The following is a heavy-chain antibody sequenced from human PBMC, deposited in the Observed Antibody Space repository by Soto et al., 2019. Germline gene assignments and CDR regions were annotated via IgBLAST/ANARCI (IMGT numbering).Heavy chain of an antibody. Sequence: GSGPTLVNPTQTLTLTCSFSGFSLIGSGMRVSWLRQPPGKALEWLARIDWDDDEFYSTSLRSRLTISKDTSKNQVVLTMTNMAPADTATSYCARTPGVQYDSRGSADAFDVWGQGKMVTVSS. D-gene: IGHD3-22*01. CDR2: IDWDDDE. J-gene: IGHJ3*01. CDR1: GFSLIGSGMR. V-gene: IGHV2-70*04. CDR3: ARTPGVQYDSRGSADAFDV.